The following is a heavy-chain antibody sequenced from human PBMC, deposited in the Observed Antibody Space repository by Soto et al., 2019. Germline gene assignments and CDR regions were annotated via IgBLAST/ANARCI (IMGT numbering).Heavy chain of an antibody. CDR1: GFTFSSYA. J-gene: IGHJ4*02. Sequence: GGSLRVSCAASGFTFSSYAMRWVRQAPGKGLEWVSAISGSGANTYYADSVKGRFTISRDNSKNTLFLQLNSLRAEDTAVYYCAKCAGSGWYPDYWGQGTLVTVSS. D-gene: IGHD6-19*01. CDR2: ISGSGANT. CDR3: AKCAGSGWYPDY. V-gene: IGHV3-23*01.